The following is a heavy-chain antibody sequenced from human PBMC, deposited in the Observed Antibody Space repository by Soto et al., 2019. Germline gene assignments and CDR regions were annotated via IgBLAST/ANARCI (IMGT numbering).Heavy chain of an antibody. CDR2: IGASGEST. Sequence: EVQLLESGGGLVQPGGSLRLSCAASGFTFSTHTMSWVRQASGKGLEWASAIGASGESTYYADSVKGRFTISRDNSKNTVSLQMNSLRAEDTAVYYCAILRGLRKFWGQGTLVAVSS. CDR1: GFTFSTHT. CDR3: AILRGLRKF. D-gene: IGHD4-17*01. J-gene: IGHJ4*02. V-gene: IGHV3-23*01.